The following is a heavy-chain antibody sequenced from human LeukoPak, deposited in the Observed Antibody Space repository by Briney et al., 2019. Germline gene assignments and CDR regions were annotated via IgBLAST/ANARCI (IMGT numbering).Heavy chain of an antibody. CDR2: ITGSGSTI. J-gene: IGHJ6*04. D-gene: IGHD3-10*02. V-gene: IGHV3-48*03. Sequence: GGSLRLSCSASGFTFSSYEMNWVRQAPGKGLEWISYITGSGSTIYYADSVKGRFTISRDNAKNSLYLQMNSLRAEDTAVYYCAELGITMIGGVWGKGTTVTISS. CDR1: GFTFSSYE. CDR3: AELGITMIGGV.